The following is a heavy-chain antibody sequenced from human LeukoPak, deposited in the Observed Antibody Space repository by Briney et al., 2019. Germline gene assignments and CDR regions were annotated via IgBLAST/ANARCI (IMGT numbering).Heavy chain of an antibody. D-gene: IGHD2-2*01. CDR3: ARPRGCGSARCNNFDY. Sequence: GGSLRLSCAASGFAFSSYGMHWVRQAPGKGLEWVAIMDEYGSDIFYVESVKGRFIISRANARNSLYLQMNNLRAEDTAVYYCARPRGCGSARCNNFDYWGQGTLVTVSS. J-gene: IGHJ4*02. V-gene: IGHV3-7*01. CDR2: MDEYGSDI. CDR1: GFAFSSYG.